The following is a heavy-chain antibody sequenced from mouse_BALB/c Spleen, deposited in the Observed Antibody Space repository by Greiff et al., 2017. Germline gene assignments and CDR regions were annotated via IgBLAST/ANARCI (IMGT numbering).Heavy chain of an antibody. V-gene: IGHV5-15*02. CDR1: GFTFSDYG. CDR2: ISNLAYSI. D-gene: IGHD2-3*01. CDR3: ARALYDGYYAMEY. Sequence: VMLVESGGGLVQPGGSRTLSCAASGFTFSDYGMAWVRQAPGQGPEWVAFISNLAYSIYYADTVTGRFTISRENAKNTLYLEMSSLGSEDTAMYYCARALYDGYYAMEYWGQGTSVTVSS. J-gene: IGHJ4*01.